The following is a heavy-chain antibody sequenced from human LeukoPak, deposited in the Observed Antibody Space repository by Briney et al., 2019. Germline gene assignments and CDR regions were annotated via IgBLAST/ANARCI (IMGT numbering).Heavy chain of an antibody. D-gene: IGHD2-2*01. V-gene: IGHV3-23*01. J-gene: IGHJ6*03. Sequence: GGSLRLSCAASGFTFSSYAMSWVRQAPGKGLEWVSAISGSGGSTYYADSVKGRFTISRDNSKNTLYLQMSSLRAEDTAVYYCARRYCSSTSCYSTLYYYYYMDVWGKGTTVTVSS. CDR1: GFTFSSYA. CDR2: ISGSGGST. CDR3: ARRYCSSTSCYSTLYYYYYMDV.